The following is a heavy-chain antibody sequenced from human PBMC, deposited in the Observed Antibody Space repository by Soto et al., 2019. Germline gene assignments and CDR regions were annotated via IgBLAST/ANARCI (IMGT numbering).Heavy chain of an antibody. J-gene: IGHJ5*02. CDR1: GGSFSDYC. Sequence: QVQLQQWGAGLLKPSETLSLTCTVYGGSFSDYCWRWVRQPPGKGLQWIGEIDHRGTTFFNPSLESRLTITIDTSKHRCSLNLRSVTAADTAMYYCAIGREVAMVAKGNWFDPWGQGTLVTVSS. D-gene: IGHD5-18*01. CDR2: IDHRGTT. CDR3: AIGREVAMVAKGNWFDP. V-gene: IGHV4-34*01.